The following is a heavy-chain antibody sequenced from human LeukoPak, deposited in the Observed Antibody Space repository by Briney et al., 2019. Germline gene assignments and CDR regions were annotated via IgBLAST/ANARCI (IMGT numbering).Heavy chain of an antibody. CDR3: ARETVAGTFDY. V-gene: IGHV3-11*01. D-gene: IGHD6-19*01. CDR1: GFIFSEYY. J-gene: IGHJ4*02. CDR2: ISSSADIV. Sequence: KPGGSLRLSCAASGFIFSEYYISWIRQAPGKGLEWIADISSSADIVSYADSVKGRFTISRDNGKDSLHLQMNSLRAGDTAVYYCARETVAGTFDYWSQGTLVTVSS.